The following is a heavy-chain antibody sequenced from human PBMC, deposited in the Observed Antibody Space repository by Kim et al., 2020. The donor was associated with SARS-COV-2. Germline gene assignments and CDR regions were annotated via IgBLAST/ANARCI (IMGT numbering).Heavy chain of an antibody. Sequence: GGSLRLSCAASGFMFSSYWMSWVRQAPGKGLEWVANIKQDGSESFYVDSVKGRFTISRDNAKNSLYLQMSSLRADDTAVYYCARGDYYDDTTYHDVFDVWGQGTRVTVSS. D-gene: IGHD3-22*01. CDR2: IKQDGSES. CDR3: ARGDYYDDTTYHDVFDV. J-gene: IGHJ3*01. CDR1: GFMFSSYW. V-gene: IGHV3-7*03.